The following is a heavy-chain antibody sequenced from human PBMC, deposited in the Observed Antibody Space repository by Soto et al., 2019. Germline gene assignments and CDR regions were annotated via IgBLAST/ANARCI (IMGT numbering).Heavy chain of an antibody. J-gene: IGHJ4*02. V-gene: IGHV1-24*01. D-gene: IGHD5-12*01. CDR3: ATTSLRGYSGYDFFDY. Sequence: GAPVKVSCKGFGYTLTEVSMEWVGQAPGNGLEWMGGFDPEDGETIYAQKFQGRVTMTEDTSTDTAYMELSSLRSEDTAVYYCATTSLRGYSGYDFFDYWGQGTLVTVSS. CDR1: GYTLTEVS. CDR2: FDPEDGET.